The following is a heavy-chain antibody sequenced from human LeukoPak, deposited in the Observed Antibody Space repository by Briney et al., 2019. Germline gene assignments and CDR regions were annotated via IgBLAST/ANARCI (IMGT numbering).Heavy chain of an antibody. Sequence: GGSLRLSCAASGFTFSDHYMDWVRQAPGKGLEWVGRTRNKANSYTTEYAASVKGRFTISRDDSKNSLYLQMNSLKTEDTALYYCARGYSAYDRAGMALDIWGQGTMVTVSS. D-gene: IGHD5-12*01. CDR1: GFTFSDHY. J-gene: IGHJ3*02. V-gene: IGHV3-72*01. CDR3: ARGYSAYDRAGMALDI. CDR2: TRNKANSYTT.